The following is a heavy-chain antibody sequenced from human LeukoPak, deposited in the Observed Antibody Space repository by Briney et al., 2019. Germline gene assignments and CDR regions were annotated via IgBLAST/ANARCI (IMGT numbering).Heavy chain of an antibody. J-gene: IGHJ6*02. V-gene: IGHV3-48*04. D-gene: IGHD3-10*01. CDR1: GFTFSSYS. Sequence: GGSLRLSCAASGFTFSSYSMNWVRQAPGKGLEWVSYISSSSSTIYYADSVKGRFTISRDNAKNSLYLQMNSLRAEDTAVYYCARDVLWSGELGHGRDVRGQGTTVTVSS. CDR2: ISSSSSTI. CDR3: ARDVLWSGELGHGRDV.